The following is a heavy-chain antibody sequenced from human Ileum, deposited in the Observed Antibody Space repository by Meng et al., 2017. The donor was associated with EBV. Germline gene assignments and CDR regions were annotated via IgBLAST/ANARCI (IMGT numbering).Heavy chain of an antibody. Sequence: QITLKESGPTLVKPXQTPTLTCTFSGFSLSTSGVGVGWIRQPPGKALECLAIIYGDDEKRYSPSLESRLTVTKDTSKNQVVLTMTNMVPVDTATYYCARAAARPSVWFDPWGQGTLVTVSS. J-gene: IGHJ5*02. CDR3: ARAAARPSVWFDP. CDR1: GFSLSTSGVG. CDR2: IYGDDEK. V-gene: IGHV2-5*02. D-gene: IGHD6-6*01.